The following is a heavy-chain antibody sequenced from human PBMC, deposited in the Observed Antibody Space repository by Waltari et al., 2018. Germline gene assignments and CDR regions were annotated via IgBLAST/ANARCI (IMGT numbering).Heavy chain of an antibody. CDR3: ARGADL. CDR2: ISGDGSTI. J-gene: IGHJ4*02. CDR1: GCTLSGTW. Sequence: EVQLVESGGGLVQPGGPLRRPCAAAGCTLSGTWLHWVRQVQGKGLVWVSRISGDGSTINYADSVKGRFTISRDTAKNTLYLQMNSLRAEDTAVYYCARGADLRGQGILVTVSS. D-gene: IGHD3-3*01. V-gene: IGHV3-74*01.